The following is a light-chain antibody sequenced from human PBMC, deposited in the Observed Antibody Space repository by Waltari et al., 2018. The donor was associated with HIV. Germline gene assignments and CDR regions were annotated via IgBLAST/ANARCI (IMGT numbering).Light chain of an antibody. J-gene: IGKJ3*01. V-gene: IGKV1-9*01. Sequence: DSQLTQSPSFLSASVGDRVTITCRASQGISSYLAWYRQKPGIAPKLLIYTASILQSGVPSRFSGSGSGTEFTLTISSLQPEDFATYYCQRLNSYRFTFGPGTKVDIK. CDR1: QGISSY. CDR3: QRLNSYRFT. CDR2: TAS.